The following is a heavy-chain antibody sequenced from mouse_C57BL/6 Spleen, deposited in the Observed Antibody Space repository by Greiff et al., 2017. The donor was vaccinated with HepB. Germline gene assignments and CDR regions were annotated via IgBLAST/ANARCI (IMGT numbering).Heavy chain of an antibody. J-gene: IGHJ2*01. CDR3: ARSGYYGSSPY. Sequence: VQLVESGPELVKPGASVKISCKASGYAFSSSWMNWVKQRPGKGLEWIGRIYPGDGDTNYNGKFKGKATLTADKSSSTAYMQLSSLTSEDSAVYFCARSGYYGSSPYWGQGTTLTVSS. D-gene: IGHD1-1*01. V-gene: IGHV1-82*01. CDR2: IYPGDGDT. CDR1: GYAFSSSW.